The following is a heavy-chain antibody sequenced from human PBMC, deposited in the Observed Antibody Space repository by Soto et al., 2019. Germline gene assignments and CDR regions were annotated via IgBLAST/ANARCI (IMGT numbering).Heavy chain of an antibody. D-gene: IGHD2-2*01. CDR2: IYPGDSDT. CDR3: ARSDCSSTSCYGGADYYYYMDV. V-gene: IGHV5-51*01. Sequence: ESLKISCKGSGYSFPSYWICWVRQMPGKGLEWMGIIYPGDSDTRYSPSFQGQVTISADKSISTAYLQWSSLKASDTAMYYCARSDCSSTSCYGGADYYYYMDVWGKGTTVTVSS. CDR1: GYSFPSYW. J-gene: IGHJ6*03.